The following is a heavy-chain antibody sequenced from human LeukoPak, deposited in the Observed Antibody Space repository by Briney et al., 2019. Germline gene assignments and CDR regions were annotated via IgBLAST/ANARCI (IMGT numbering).Heavy chain of an antibody. V-gene: IGHV1-18*01. CDR2: ISVYHGNT. Sequence: ASVTVSFKASGYTFSIHGISWVRQAPGQGREGMGWISVYHGNTDYSQNLQGRVTITTDTSTSTTYMELRRLRSDDTAVYYCARDGGWLYSDYAWRFDPWGQGTLVTVSS. CDR3: ARDGGWLYSDYAWRFDP. CDR1: GYTFSIHG. D-gene: IGHD4-11*01. J-gene: IGHJ5*02.